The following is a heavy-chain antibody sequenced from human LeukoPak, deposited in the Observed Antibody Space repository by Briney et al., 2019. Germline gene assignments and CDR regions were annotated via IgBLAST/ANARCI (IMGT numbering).Heavy chain of an antibody. CDR2: INLNSGGT. V-gene: IGHV1-2*02. Sequence: GASVKVSCKASGYTFTGYYMHWVRQAPGQGLEWMGWINLNSGGTNYAQKFQGRVTMTRDTSISTAYMELSRLRSDDTAVYYCARVRVARRGYDFWSGYEGFDPWGQGTLVTVSS. J-gene: IGHJ5*02. D-gene: IGHD3-3*01. CDR3: ARVRVARRGYDFWSGYEGFDP. CDR1: GYTFTGYY.